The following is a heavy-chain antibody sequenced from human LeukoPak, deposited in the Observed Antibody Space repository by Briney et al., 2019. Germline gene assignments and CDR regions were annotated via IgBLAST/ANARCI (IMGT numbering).Heavy chain of an antibody. Sequence: ASVKVSCKASGYYFTGYYMQWVRQAPGQGLEWMVWINPNNGGTLYAQMFQGRVTMTRDTSNNTAHMELTGLTSDDTAVYYCARPKAAAGTIGAFDIWGQGTMVTVSS. CDR3: ARPKAAAGTIGAFDI. J-gene: IGHJ3*02. CDR1: GYYFTGYY. D-gene: IGHD6-13*01. CDR2: INPNNGGT. V-gene: IGHV1-2*02.